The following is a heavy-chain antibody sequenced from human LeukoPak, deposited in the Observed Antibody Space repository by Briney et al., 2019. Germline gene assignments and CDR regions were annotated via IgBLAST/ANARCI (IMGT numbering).Heavy chain of an antibody. D-gene: IGHD3-10*01. CDR1: GGSVSDYY. CDR2: IYHSGST. Sequence: SETLSLTCTLSGGSVSDYYWSWIRQPPGKGLEWIGEIYHSGSTNYNPSLKSRVTISVDTSKNQFSLKLSSVTAADTAVYYCGRRSVRGVIRYWGQGTLVTVSS. CDR3: GRRSVRGVIRY. V-gene: IGHV4-34*01. J-gene: IGHJ4*02.